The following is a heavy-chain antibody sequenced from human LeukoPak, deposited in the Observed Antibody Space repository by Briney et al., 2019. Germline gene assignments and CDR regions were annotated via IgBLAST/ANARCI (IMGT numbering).Heavy chain of an antibody. Sequence: ASVKVSSMPSVYTFTSYDINWVPQAPGQGLGRMARMNPNSANTGYAQKFQGRVIMTRNTTISKAYMELSSLRSEDTAVYYCAREGFEVLLWFRELLRSNWFDPWGQGTLVTVSS. CDR1: VYTFTSYD. V-gene: IGHV1-8*01. CDR2: MNPNSANT. J-gene: IGHJ5*02. CDR3: AREGFEVLLWFRELLRSNWFDP. D-gene: IGHD3-10*01.